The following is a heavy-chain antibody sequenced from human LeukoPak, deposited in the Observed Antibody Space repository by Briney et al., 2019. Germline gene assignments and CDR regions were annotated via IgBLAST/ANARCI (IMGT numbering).Heavy chain of an antibody. D-gene: IGHD1-1*01. CDR1: GCTFSSYA. V-gene: IGHV3-23*01. Sequence: GGSLRLSCASPGCTFSSYAMSWVRQAPGKGLHWHSGISGSGGSTYYADSVKGRFTISRDNSKNTLYLQMNSLRAEDTAVYYCAKGTGTTRYYYMDVWGKGTTVTVSS. CDR3: AKGTGTTRYYYMDV. J-gene: IGHJ6*03. CDR2: ISGSGGST.